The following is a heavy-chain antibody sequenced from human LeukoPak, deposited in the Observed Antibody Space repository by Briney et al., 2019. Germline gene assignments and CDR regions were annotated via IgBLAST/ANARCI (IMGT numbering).Heavy chain of an antibody. CDR3: AKRLTASSTWTSLDP. Sequence: PGGSLRLSCAASGLSFSSYALNWVRQAPGKGLEWVSVIYGSGTTTYYADSVRGRFTISRDSSKSTMYLQMNSLRVEDTAVYYCAKRLTASSTWTSLDPWGQGTLVTVSS. D-gene: IGHD1-1*01. CDR1: GLSFSSYA. J-gene: IGHJ5*02. CDR2: IYGSGTTT. V-gene: IGHV3-23*01.